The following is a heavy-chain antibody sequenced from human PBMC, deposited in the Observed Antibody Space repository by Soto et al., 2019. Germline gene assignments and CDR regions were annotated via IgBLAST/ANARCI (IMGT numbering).Heavy chain of an antibody. CDR2: ISYDGTYK. J-gene: IGHJ6*02. V-gene: IGHV3-30*14. CDR1: GFTFNNFA. Sequence: GGSLRLSCAASGFTFNNFAMHWVRQAPGKGLEWVAFISYDGTYKYYADSVRGRFTVYRDNSKSTLFLQMNSLKFEETAVYVCANEVDVAFSSLQYGMDVWGQGTTVTVSS. D-gene: IGHD5-12*01. CDR3: ANEVDVAFSSLQYGMDV.